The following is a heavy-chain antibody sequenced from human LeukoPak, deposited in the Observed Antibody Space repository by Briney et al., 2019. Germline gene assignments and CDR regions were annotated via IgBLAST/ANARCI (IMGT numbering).Heavy chain of an antibody. Sequence: SGTLSLTCTVSGGSISSSSYYWGWIRQPPGKGLEWIGSIYYSGSTYYNPSLKSRVTISVDTSKNQFSLKLSSVTAADTAVYYCARHGIAVAGVFDYWGQGTLVTVSS. D-gene: IGHD6-19*01. CDR2: IYYSGST. CDR3: ARHGIAVAGVFDY. J-gene: IGHJ4*02. V-gene: IGHV4-39*01. CDR1: GGSISSSSYY.